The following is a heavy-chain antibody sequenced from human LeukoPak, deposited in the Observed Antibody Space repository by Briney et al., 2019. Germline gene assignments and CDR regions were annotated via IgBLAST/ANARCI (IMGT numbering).Heavy chain of an antibody. J-gene: IGHJ5*02. Sequence: GAAVNVSCKASGYTFTSYGISWVRQAPGQGLEWMGWNSAYNGNTNYAQKLQGRVTMTTDTSTSTAYMELRSLRSDDTAVYYCARDSLKYCSSTGCYRWFDPWGQGTLVTVSS. V-gene: IGHV1-18*01. CDR3: ARDSLKYCSSTGCYRWFDP. D-gene: IGHD2-2*01. CDR2: NSAYNGNT. CDR1: GYTFTSYG.